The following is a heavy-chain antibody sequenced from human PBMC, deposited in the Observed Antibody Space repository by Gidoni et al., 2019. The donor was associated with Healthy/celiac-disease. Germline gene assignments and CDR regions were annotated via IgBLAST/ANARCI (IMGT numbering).Heavy chain of an antibody. Sequence: EVQLVESGGGLVKPGRSLRFSCTASGFTFGAYAMSWFRPAPGKGLEWVGFIGSKAYGGTTEYAASVKGRFTISRDDSKSIAYLQMNSLKTEDTAVYYCTRAANYVWGSYRHNVGDAFDIWGQGTMVTVSS. J-gene: IGHJ3*02. CDR2: IGSKAYGGTT. V-gene: IGHV3-49*05. CDR1: GFTFGAYA. D-gene: IGHD3-16*02. CDR3: TRAANYVWGSYRHNVGDAFDI.